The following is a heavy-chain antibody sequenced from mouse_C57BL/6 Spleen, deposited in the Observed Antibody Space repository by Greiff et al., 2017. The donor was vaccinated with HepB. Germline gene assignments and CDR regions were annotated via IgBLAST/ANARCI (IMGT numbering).Heavy chain of an antibody. CDR1: GFTFSDYG. CDR3: ARRAYSYYAMDY. CDR2: ISSGSSTI. V-gene: IGHV5-17*01. Sequence: EVKLVESGGGLVKPGGSLKLSCAASGFTFSDYGMHWVRQAPEKGLEWVAYISSGSSTIYYADTVKGRFTISRDNAKNTLFLQMTSLRSEDTAIYYCARRAYSYYAMDYWGQGTSVTVSS. D-gene: IGHD2-10*01. J-gene: IGHJ4*01.